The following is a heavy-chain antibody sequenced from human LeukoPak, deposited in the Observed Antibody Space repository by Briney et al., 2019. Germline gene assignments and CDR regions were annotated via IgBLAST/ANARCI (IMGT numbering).Heavy chain of an antibody. CDR3: ARGRRSGSRFDY. CDR1: GGSFSGYY. CDR2: INHSGST. D-gene: IGHD1-26*01. Sequence: SETLSLTCAVYGGSFSGYYWSWIRQPPGKGLESIGEINHSGSTNYNPSLKSRVTISVDTSKNQFSLKLSSVTAADTAVYYCARGRRSGSRFDYWGQGTLVTVSS. J-gene: IGHJ4*02. V-gene: IGHV4-34*01.